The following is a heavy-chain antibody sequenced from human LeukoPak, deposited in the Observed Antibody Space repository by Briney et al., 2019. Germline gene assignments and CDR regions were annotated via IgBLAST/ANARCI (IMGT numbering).Heavy chain of an antibody. D-gene: IGHD2-2*02. Sequence: ASVKVSCKASGGTFISYAISWVRQAPGQGLEWMGGIIPIFGTTNYAQKFQDRVTITADESTSTAYMELSSLRSEDTAVYYCAREGYCSSTSCYTWFDPWGQGTLVTVSS. V-gene: IGHV1-69*01. CDR1: GGTFISYA. CDR2: IIPIFGTT. J-gene: IGHJ5*02. CDR3: AREGYCSSTSCYTWFDP.